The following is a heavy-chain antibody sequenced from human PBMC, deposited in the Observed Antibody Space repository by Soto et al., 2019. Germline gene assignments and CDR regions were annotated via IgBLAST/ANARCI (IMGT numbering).Heavy chain of an antibody. J-gene: IGHJ4*02. V-gene: IGHV4-31*03. CDR1: GGSISSGGYY. D-gene: IGHD3-9*01. CDR2: IYYSGST. CDR3: ARGPGYFYYFDY. Sequence: SETLSLTCTVSGGSISSGGYYWSWIRQHPGKGLEWIGYIYYSGSTYYNPSLKSRVTISVDTSKNQFSLKLSSVTAADTAVYYCARGPGYFYYFDYWGQGTLVTVSS.